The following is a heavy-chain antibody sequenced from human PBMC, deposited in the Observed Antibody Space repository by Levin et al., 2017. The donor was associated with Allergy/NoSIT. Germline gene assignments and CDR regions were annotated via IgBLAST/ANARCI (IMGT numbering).Heavy chain of an antibody. J-gene: IGHJ4*02. CDR2: ISSDGSNK. CDR1: GFTFSNYG. CDR3: AKDFGYRYASGSSYLEH. Sequence: GESLKISCAASGFTFSNYGMHWVRQAPDKGLEWVATISSDGSNKNYADSVKGRFTISRDNSKNTLYLQMNSLRVEDTAVYYCAKDFGYRYASGSSYLEHWGQGTLVTVSS. V-gene: IGHV3-30*18. D-gene: IGHD3-10*01.